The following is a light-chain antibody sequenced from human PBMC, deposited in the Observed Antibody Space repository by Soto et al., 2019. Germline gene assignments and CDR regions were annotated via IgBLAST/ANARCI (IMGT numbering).Light chain of an antibody. CDR2: GAS. J-gene: IGKJ1*01. CDR1: QSVSSGY. CDR3: QHYGNSPT. V-gene: IGKV3-20*01. Sequence: EIVLTQSPGTLSLSPGDGATLPCRASQSVSSGYLAWYQQKPGQAPRLLIYGASRRATGIPDRFSGSGSGTDFTLSISRLEPEDFAVYWCQHYGNSPTFGQGTKV.